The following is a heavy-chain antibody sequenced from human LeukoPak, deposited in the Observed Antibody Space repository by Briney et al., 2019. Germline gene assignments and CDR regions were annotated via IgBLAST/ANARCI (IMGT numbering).Heavy chain of an antibody. CDR3: ARDHEYSYGYNYYYYYMDV. D-gene: IGHD5-18*01. CDR2: IYTSGST. Sequence: SETLSLTCTVSGGSISSYYWSWIRQPAGKGLEWIGRIYTSGSTNYNPSLKSRVTTSVDTSKNQFSLKLSSVTAADTVVYYCARDHEYSYGYNYYYYYMDVWGKGTTVTVSS. J-gene: IGHJ6*03. CDR1: GGSISSYY. V-gene: IGHV4-4*07.